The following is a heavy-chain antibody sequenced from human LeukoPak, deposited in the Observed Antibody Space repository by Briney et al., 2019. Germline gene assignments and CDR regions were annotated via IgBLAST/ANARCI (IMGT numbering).Heavy chain of an antibody. Sequence: PSETLSLTCAVYGGSFSGYYWSWIRQPPGKGLEWIGEINHSGSTNYNPSLKSRVTISVDTSKNQFSLKLSSVTAADTAVYYCAMGSDYAPYGWGQGTLVTVSS. J-gene: IGHJ4*02. CDR2: INHSGST. V-gene: IGHV4-34*01. D-gene: IGHD4-17*01. CDR3: AMGSDYAPYG. CDR1: GGSFSGYY.